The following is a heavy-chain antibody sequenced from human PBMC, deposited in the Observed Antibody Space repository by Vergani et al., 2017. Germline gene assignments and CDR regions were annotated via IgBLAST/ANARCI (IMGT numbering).Heavy chain of an antibody. J-gene: IGHJ6*03. V-gene: IGHV3-23*04. CDR1: GFTFIMHA. CDR3: AKDRRLGTNYMDV. D-gene: IGHD7-27*01. Sequence: EVHLEESGGGLVQPGGSLRLSCAASGFTFIMHAMSWVRQAPGKGLEWVSTLSASDRRTHYADSVKGRFTISRDISKNTLYLQMNSLRAEDTAVYYCAKDRRLGTNYMDVWGKGTTVTVSS. CDR2: LSASDRRT.